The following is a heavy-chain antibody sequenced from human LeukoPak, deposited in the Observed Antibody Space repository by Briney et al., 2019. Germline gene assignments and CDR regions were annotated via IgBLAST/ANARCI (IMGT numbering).Heavy chain of an antibody. CDR2: INHSGST. V-gene: IGHV4-34*01. Sequence: SETLSLTCAVYGGSFSGYYWSWIRQPPGKGLEWIGEINHSGSTNYNPSLKSRVTISVDTSKNQFSLKLRSVTAADTAVYYCARETARGPAHSWGQGTLVTVSS. J-gene: IGHJ4*02. D-gene: IGHD6-6*01. CDR3: ARETARGPAHS. CDR1: GGSFSGYY.